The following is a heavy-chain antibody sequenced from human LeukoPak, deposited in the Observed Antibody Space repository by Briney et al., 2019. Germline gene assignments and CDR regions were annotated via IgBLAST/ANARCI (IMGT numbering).Heavy chain of an antibody. Sequence: GESLKISCKGSGYSFTSYWIGWVRQMPGKGLEWMGIIYPGDSNTRYSPSFQGQVTISADKSISTAYLQWSSLKASDTAIYYCARPTLRGYYGMDVWGQGTTVTVSS. CDR1: GYSFTSYW. J-gene: IGHJ6*02. CDR3: ARPTLRGYYGMDV. V-gene: IGHV5-51*01. D-gene: IGHD2-21*01. CDR2: IYPGDSNT.